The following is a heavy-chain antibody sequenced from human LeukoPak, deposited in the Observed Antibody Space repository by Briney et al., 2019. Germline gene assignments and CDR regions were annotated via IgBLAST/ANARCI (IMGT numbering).Heavy chain of an antibody. CDR3: ARYKGLGD. CDR1: GFTFSDYY. J-gene: IGHJ4*02. CDR2: ISPSGTTM. V-gene: IGHV3-11*01. D-gene: IGHD1-1*01. Sequence: GGSLRISCAASGFTFSDYYMSWIRQAPGKGLEWVSYISPSGTTMFYADSVKGRFTISRDNANSSLSLQMNSLRAEDSAVYYCARYKGLGDWGQGTLVTVPS.